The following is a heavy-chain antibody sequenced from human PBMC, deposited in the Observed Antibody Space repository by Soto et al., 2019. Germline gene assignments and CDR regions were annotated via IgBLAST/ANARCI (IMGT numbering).Heavy chain of an antibody. CDR3: AKDRLGRIAAAGTKQELGY. CDR1: GFTFSSYA. CDR2: ISGSGGST. J-gene: IGHJ4*02. V-gene: IGHV3-23*01. D-gene: IGHD6-13*01. Sequence: PWGSLRISCASSGFTFSSYAMSWVRQAPGKGLDWVSAISGSGGSTYYADSVKGRFTISRDNSKNTLYLQMNSLRAEDTAVYYCAKDRLGRIAAAGTKQELGYWGQGTLVTVSS.